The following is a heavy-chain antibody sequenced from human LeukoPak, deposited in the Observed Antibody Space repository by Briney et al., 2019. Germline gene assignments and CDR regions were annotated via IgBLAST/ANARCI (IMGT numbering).Heavy chain of an antibody. V-gene: IGHV4-59*01. CDR2: IYYSGST. CDR3: ASLRTNYWGLRLHYYFDY. Sequence: SETLSLTCTVSGGSISSYYWSWIRQPPGKGLEWIGYIYYSGSTNYNPSLKSRVTISVDTSKNQFSLKLSSVTAADTAVYYCASLRTNYWGLRLHYYFDYWGQGTLVTVSS. D-gene: IGHD7-27*01. CDR1: GGSISSYY. J-gene: IGHJ4*02.